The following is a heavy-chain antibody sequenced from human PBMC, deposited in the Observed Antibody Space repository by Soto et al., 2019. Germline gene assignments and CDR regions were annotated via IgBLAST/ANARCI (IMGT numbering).Heavy chain of an antibody. Sequence: EVQLVESGGGLVKPGGSLRLSCAASGFTFSSYSMNWVRQAPGKGLEWVSSISSSSSYIYYADSVKGRFTISRDNAKNSLYLQMHSLRAEDTAVYYCAREAVQHGSGPYYYYGMDVWGQGTTVTVSS. CDR3: AREAVQHGSGPYYYYGMDV. CDR1: GFTFSSYS. CDR2: ISSSSSYI. D-gene: IGHD3-10*01. V-gene: IGHV3-21*01. J-gene: IGHJ6*02.